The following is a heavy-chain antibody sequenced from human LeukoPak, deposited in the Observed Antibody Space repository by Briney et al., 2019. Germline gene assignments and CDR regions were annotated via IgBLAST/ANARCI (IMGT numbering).Heavy chain of an antibody. J-gene: IGHJ4*02. D-gene: IGHD1-26*01. V-gene: IGHV3-74*01. Sequence: GGSLRLSCAASGLTFRSYWMHWVRQAPGKGLVWVSRINSDGSSTSYADSVKGRFTISRDNSKNTVYLQMNRLRAEDTAVYYCARALSGSSTPYYFDYWGQGTLVTISS. CDR1: GLTFRSYW. CDR3: ARALSGSSTPYYFDY. CDR2: INSDGSST.